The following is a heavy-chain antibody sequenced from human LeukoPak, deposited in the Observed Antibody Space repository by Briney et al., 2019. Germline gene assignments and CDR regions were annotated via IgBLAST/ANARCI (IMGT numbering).Heavy chain of an antibody. Sequence: SETLSLTCAVYGGSFSDYSWTWIRQPPGKGLEWIGEINQSGGTNHNPSLMSRVIMSVDTSKNQISLKVNSVTAADTAVYYCARGHAAQDYWGQGTLVTVSS. CDR2: INQSGGT. V-gene: IGHV4-34*01. D-gene: IGHD2-15*01. CDR3: ARGHAAQDY. CDR1: GGSFSDYS. J-gene: IGHJ4*02.